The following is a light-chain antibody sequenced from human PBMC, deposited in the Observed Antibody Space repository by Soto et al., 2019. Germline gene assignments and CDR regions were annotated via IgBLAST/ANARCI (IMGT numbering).Light chain of an antibody. CDR1: QSVVSN. V-gene: IGKV3-11*01. J-gene: IGKJ5*01. CDR3: KRGST. CDR2: DTS. Sequence: EIVLTQSPATLSLSPGERATLSCRASQSVVSNLAWYQQKPGQAPRLLIYDTSNRATGIPARFSDSGSGTDFTLSISSLAAEDFAVFVCKRGSTLGQGTRMEIK.